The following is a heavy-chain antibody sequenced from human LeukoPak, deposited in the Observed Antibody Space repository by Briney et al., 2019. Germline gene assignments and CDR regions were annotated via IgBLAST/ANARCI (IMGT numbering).Heavy chain of an antibody. CDR1: GGSISSGSYY. CDR2: IYTSGRT. Sequence: SQTLSLTCTVSGGSISSGSYYWSWIRQPAGKGLEWIGRIYTSGRTNYNPSLKSRVTMSVDTSKNQFSLKLTSVTAADTAVYYCARVSPYEGNWFDPWGQGALVTVSS. CDR3: ARVSPYEGNWFDP. D-gene: IGHD5-12*01. J-gene: IGHJ5*02. V-gene: IGHV4-61*02.